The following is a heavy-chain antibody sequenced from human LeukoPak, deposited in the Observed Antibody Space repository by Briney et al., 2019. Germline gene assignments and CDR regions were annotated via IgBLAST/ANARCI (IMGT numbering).Heavy chain of an antibody. CDR2: IYYSGST. Sequence: SETLSLTCTVSGGSISSYYWSWIRQPPGKGLEWIGYIYYSGSTNYNPSLKSRVTISVDTSKNQFSLKLSSVTAADTAVYYCARSMGVLDVNNWFDPWGQGTLVTVSS. CDR1: GGSISSYY. V-gene: IGHV4-59*01. J-gene: IGHJ5*02. CDR3: ARSMGVLDVNNWFDP. D-gene: IGHD3-10*01.